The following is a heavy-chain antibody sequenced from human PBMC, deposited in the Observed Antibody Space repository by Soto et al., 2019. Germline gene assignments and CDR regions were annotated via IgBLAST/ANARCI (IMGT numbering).Heavy chain of an antibody. CDR1: GYTFTVYY. CDR3: AKESASNSGYFQH. J-gene: IGHJ1*01. D-gene: IGHD1-1*01. CDR2: INPKSGGT. Sequence: ASVKVSCKASGYTFTVYYMHWVRQAPGQGLEWMGWINPKSGGTMYPQKFQGRVTMTWDTSISTAYMALTRLRSDDTAVYYCAKESASNSGYFQHWGPGTLVTVSS. V-gene: IGHV1-2*02.